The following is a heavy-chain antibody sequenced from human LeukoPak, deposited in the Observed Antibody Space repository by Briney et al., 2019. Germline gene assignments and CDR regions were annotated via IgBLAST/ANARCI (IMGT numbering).Heavy chain of an antibody. CDR3: ARLTIRGKGDY. V-gene: IGHV4-34*01. CDR1: GGSFSGYY. J-gene: IGHJ4*02. Sequence: SETLSLTCAVYGGSFSGYYWSWIRQPPGKGLEWIGEINHSGSTNYNPSLKSRVTISVDTSKNQFSLKLSSVTAADTAVYYCARLTIRGKGDYWGQGTLVTVSS. D-gene: IGHD3-10*01. CDR2: INHSGST.